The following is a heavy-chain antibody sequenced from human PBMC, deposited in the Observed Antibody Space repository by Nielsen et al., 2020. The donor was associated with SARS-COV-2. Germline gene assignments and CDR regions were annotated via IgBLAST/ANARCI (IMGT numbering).Heavy chain of an antibody. V-gene: IGHV3-9*01. J-gene: IGHJ4*02. CDR3: AKLAASYYDSSGDY. CDR2: ISWNSGSI. Sequence: GGSLRLSCRASGLIFGTYAMHWVRQAPGKGLEWVSGISWNSGSIGYADSVKGRFTISRDNAKNSLYLQMNSLRAEDTALYYCAKLAASYYDSSGDYWGQGTLVTVSS. CDR1: GLIFGTYA. D-gene: IGHD3-22*01.